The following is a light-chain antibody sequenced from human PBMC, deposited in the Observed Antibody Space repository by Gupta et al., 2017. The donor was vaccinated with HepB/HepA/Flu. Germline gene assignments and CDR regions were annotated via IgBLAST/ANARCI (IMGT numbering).Light chain of an antibody. V-gene: IGKV3-20*01. Sequence: EIVLTQSPGTLSLSPGDRATLSCRASQSVTSNFLAWYQQRPGQAPRLLIYGASTRATGIPDRFSGSGSGTDFTLTISRLEPEDFVMYYCHHYGFGPDTFGQGTKLEIK. CDR1: QSVTSNF. CDR2: GAS. J-gene: IGKJ2*01. CDR3: HHYGFGPDT.